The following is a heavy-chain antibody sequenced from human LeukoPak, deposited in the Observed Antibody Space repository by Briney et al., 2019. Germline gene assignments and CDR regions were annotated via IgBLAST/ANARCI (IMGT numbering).Heavy chain of an antibody. CDR1: GYTLTELS. J-gene: IGHJ4*02. CDR2: FDPEDGET. CDR3: ATVGHSSGWYYFDY. D-gene: IGHD6-19*01. V-gene: IGHV1-24*01. Sequence: GASVKVSCKVSGYTLTELSMHWVRQAPGKGLEWMGGFDPEDGETIYAQKFQGRVIMTEDTSTDTAYMELSSLRSEDTAVYYCATVGHSSGWYYFDYWGQGTLVTVSS.